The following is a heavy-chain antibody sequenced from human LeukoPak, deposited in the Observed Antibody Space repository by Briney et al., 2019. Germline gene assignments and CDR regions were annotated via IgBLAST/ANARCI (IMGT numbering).Heavy chain of an antibody. D-gene: IGHD3-10*01. CDR1: GFTFSNCW. V-gene: IGHV3-7*01. CDR3: ASAVNGSSGIPGSLLNC. Sequence: GGSLRLSCAASGFTFSNCWMSWVRQAPGKGLEWVANIKEDGSEKYYLDSVEGRFTISRDNAKNSLYLQMNSLRAEDTAVYYCASAVNGSSGIPGSLLNCWGQGTLVTV. CDR2: IKEDGSEK. J-gene: IGHJ4*02.